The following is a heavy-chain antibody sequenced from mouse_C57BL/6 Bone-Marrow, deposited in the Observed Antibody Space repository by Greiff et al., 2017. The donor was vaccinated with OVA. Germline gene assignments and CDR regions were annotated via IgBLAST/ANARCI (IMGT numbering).Heavy chain of an antibody. CDR1: GYTFTSYW. D-gene: IGHD3-1*01. CDR3: AKGAIDY. J-gene: IGHJ2*01. V-gene: IGHV1-72*01. CDR2: IGPNSGGT. Sequence: QVHVKQPGAELVKPGASVKLSCKASGYTFTSYWMHWVKQRPGRGLEWIGRIGPNSGGTKYNEKFKSKATLTVDKPSSTAYMQLSSLTSEDSAVYYCAKGAIDYWGQGTTLTVSS.